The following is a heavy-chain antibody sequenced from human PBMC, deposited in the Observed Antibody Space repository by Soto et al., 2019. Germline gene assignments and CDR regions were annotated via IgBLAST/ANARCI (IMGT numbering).Heavy chain of an antibody. J-gene: IGHJ5*02. CDR3: AKEGTTSNYNWFDP. Sequence: XGSLRLSCAASVFTFSNYAMSWVRQAPGKGLEWVSGLSDGGGSTFYADSVKGRFTISRDNAKNTLYLQMSSLRAEDTAVYYCAKEGTTSNYNWFDPWGQGTLSTVSS. CDR1: VFTFSNYA. D-gene: IGHD2-2*01. CDR2: LSDGGGST. V-gene: IGHV3-23*01.